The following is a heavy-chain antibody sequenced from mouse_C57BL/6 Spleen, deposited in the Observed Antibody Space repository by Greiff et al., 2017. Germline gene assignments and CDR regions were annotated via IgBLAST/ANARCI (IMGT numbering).Heavy chain of an antibody. CDR1: GYTFTSYW. CDR3: ARKENWYYFDY. D-gene: IGHD4-1*01. Sequence: QVQLQQSGAELVRPGSSVKLSCKASGYTFTSYWMHWVKQRPIQGLEWIGNIDPSDSETHYNQKFKDKATLTVDKSSSTAYMQLSSLTSEDSAVYYCARKENWYYFDYWGQGTTLTVSS. V-gene: IGHV1-52*01. CDR2: IDPSDSET. J-gene: IGHJ2*01.